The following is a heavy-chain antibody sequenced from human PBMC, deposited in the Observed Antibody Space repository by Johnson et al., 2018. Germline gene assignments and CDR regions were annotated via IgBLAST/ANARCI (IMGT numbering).Heavy chain of an antibody. D-gene: IGHD4-17*01. J-gene: IGHJ1*01. CDR2: IKKDGSEK. V-gene: IGHV3-7*01. CDR1: GFTFSNSW. CDR3: ARRGDYDEGYFQH. Sequence: EVQLVEAGGGLVQPGGSLRLSCAASGFTFSNSWMGWVRQAPGKGLEGVANIKKDGSEKYYVDSLKGRFTIPRDNAKNELYLQMNSLRGEGTAVYNCARRGDYDEGYFQHWGQGTLVIVSS.